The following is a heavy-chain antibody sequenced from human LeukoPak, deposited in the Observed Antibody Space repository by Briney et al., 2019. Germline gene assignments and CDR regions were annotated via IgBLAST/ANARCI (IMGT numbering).Heavy chain of an antibody. CDR3: ARDPGSGYYYYYGMDV. J-gene: IGHJ6*02. D-gene: IGHD2-15*01. CDR1: GFTFSSYA. Sequence: GGSLRLSCAASGFTFSSYAMHWVRQAPGKGLEWVAVISYDASNKYYADSVKGPFTISRDNSKNTLYLQMNSLRAEGTAVYYCARDPGSGYYYYYGMDVWGQGTTVTVSS. CDR2: ISYDASNK. V-gene: IGHV3-30-3*01.